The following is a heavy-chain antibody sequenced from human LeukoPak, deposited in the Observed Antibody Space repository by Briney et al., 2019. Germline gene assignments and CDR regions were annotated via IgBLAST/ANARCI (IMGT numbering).Heavy chain of an antibody. V-gene: IGHV4-34*01. Sequence: SETLSLTCAVYGGSFSGYYWSWIRQPPGKGLEWIGEINHRGSTNYNPSLKSRVTISVDTSKNQFSLKLSSVTAADTAVYYCARGRIVVVPAAKGPGFDYWGQGTLVTVSS. CDR2: INHRGST. D-gene: IGHD2-2*01. J-gene: IGHJ4*02. CDR1: GGSFSGYY. CDR3: ARGRIVVVPAAKGPGFDY.